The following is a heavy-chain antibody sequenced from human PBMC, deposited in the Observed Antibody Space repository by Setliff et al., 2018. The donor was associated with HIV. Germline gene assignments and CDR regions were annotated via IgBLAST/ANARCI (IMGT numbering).Heavy chain of an antibody. V-gene: IGHV3-21*05. CDR1: GFTFINYE. J-gene: IGHJ6*03. Sequence: GSLRLSCTASGFTFINYEMNWVRQAPGKGLEWVAYISSSSSYIYDADSVKGRFTISRDNAKNSLYLQMNSLRAEDTAVYYCARDPTGITFYYYMDVWGKGTTGTVS. D-gene: IGHD1-7*01. CDR2: ISSSSSYI. CDR3: ARDPTGITFYYYMDV.